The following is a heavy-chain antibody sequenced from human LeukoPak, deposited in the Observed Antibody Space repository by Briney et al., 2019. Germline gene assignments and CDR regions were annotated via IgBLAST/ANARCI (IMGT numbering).Heavy chain of an antibody. CDR1: GFTFSSYW. Sequence: GGSLRLSCAASGFTFSSYWMHWVRQVPGKGLEWVSSIGYSSYIYYADSVKGRFTISRDNAKSSLYLQLNSLRAEDTAVYYCARGATVITPPLDYWGQGTLVTVSS. D-gene: IGHD4-23*01. V-gene: IGHV3-69-1*02. CDR3: ARGATVITPPLDY. CDR2: IGYSSYI. J-gene: IGHJ4*02.